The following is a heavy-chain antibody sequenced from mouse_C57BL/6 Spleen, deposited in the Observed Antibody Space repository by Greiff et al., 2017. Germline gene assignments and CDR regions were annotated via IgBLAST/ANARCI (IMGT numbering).Heavy chain of an antibody. Sequence: VKLMESGPELVKPGASVKISCKASGYSFTRYYIHWVKQRPGQGLDWIGWIYPGSGNTKYNEKFKGKATLTTDTSSRTAYMQLSSLTSEDSAVYYCASTGTTVLSTDYWGQGTTLTVSS. J-gene: IGHJ2*01. CDR3: ASTGTTVLSTDY. CDR1: GYSFTRYY. D-gene: IGHD1-1*01. V-gene: IGHV1-66*01. CDR2: IYPGSGNT.